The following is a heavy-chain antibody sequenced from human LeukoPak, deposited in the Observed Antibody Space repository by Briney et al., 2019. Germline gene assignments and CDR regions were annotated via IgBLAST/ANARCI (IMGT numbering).Heavy chain of an antibody. CDR1: GYTFTGYY. J-gene: IGHJ4*02. CDR2: INPNSGGT. D-gene: IGHD1-7*01. Sequence: PGASVKVSCKASGYTFTGYYMHWVRQAPGQGLEWMGWINPNSGGTNYAQKFQGRVTMTRDTSISTAYMELSSLRSEDTALYYCARKRIGTSTLLYWGQGTLVTVSS. V-gene: IGHV1-2*02. CDR3: ARKRIGTSTLLY.